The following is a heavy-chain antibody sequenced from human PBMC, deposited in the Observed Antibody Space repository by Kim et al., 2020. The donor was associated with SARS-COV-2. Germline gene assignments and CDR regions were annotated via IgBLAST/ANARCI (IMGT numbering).Heavy chain of an antibody. Sequence: SSFTFSCKASGGTFSSYAISWVRQAPGQGLEWMGGIIPIFGTANYAQKFQGRVTITADESTSTAYMELSSLRSEDTAVYYCASHHSSGPSAFDYWGQGTLVTVSS. CDR1: GGTFSSYA. V-gene: IGHV1-69*13. CDR2: IIPIFGTA. CDR3: ASHHSSGPSAFDY. J-gene: IGHJ4*02. D-gene: IGHD6-19*01.